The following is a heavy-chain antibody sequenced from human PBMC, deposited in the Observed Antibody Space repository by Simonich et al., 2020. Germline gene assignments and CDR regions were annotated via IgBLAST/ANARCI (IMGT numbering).Heavy chain of an antibody. D-gene: IGHD2-2*01. CDR2: IKPNSSST. V-gene: IGHV1-2*02. CDR3: ARDPVVPAAIRNAFDI. Sequence: QVQLVQSGAEVKKPGASVKVSCKASGYTFTGYYMHWVRQAPGQGIEWMGWIKPNSSSTNYATKFQGRVTKTKDTSISTDYMELSRLRSDDTAVYYCARDPVVPAAIRNAFDIWGQGTMVTVSS. J-gene: IGHJ3*02. CDR1: GYTFTGYY.